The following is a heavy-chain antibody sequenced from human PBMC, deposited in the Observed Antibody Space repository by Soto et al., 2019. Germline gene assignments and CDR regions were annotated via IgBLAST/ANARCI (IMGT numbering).Heavy chain of an antibody. J-gene: IGHJ6*02. D-gene: IGHD3-10*01. CDR3: TRVLWFGVFGGMDV. V-gene: IGHV3-49*03. Sequence: PGGSLRLSCTASGFTFGDYAMSWFRQAPGKGLEWVGFIRSKAYGGTTEYAASVKGRFTISRDDSKSIAYLQMNSLKTEDTAAYYCTRVLWFGVFGGMDVWGQGTTVTVSS. CDR2: IRSKAYGGTT. CDR1: GFTFGDYA.